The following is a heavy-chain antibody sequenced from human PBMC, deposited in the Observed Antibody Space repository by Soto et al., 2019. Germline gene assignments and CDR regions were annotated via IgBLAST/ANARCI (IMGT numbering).Heavy chain of an antibody. CDR3: AMVDNSVTATPQDV. CDR2: ISPYSGNT. CDR1: GYIFVNYG. J-gene: IGHJ6*01. V-gene: IGHV1-18*01. Sequence: QVQLVQSGDEVKKPGASVKVSCKASGYIFVNYGIAWVRQAPGQGLEWMGWISPYSGNTHYAGRVQGRLTMTTDTSTSTAYMDPGSLTSDDAAVYHCAMVDNSVTATPQDVW. D-gene: IGHD5-12*01.